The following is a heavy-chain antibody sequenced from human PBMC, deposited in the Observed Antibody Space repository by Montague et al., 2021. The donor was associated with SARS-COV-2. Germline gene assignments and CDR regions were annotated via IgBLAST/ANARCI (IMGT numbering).Heavy chain of an antibody. J-gene: IGHJ3*02. D-gene: IGHD3-3*01. Sequence: SETLSLTCAVYGGSFSYYYWTWIRQPPGKGLEWIGEVDHRGSSSYNPSLQSRLTISVDRSKNQFSLRLTSVTAADTAVYYCARGQVTVFGVLIMLPAAGPLDSWGLGTKVTVSS. CDR2: VDHRGSS. V-gene: IGHV4-34*01. CDR1: GGSFSYYY. CDR3: ARGQVTVFGVLIMLPAAGPLDS.